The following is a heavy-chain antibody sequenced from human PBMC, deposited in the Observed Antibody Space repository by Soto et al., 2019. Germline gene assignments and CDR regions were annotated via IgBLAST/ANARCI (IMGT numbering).Heavy chain of an antibody. V-gene: IGHV3-23*01. D-gene: IGHD3-3*01. CDR3: AKDASSGITSFDL. CDR2: VSGSAGST. Sequence: EVQLLESGGGLVQPGGSLRLSCAASGFTFSSYAMSWVRQAPGKGLEWVSVVSGSAGSTYYADSVRGRFTISRDNSKNTLYLQMNSLRAEDTAVYYCAKDASSGITSFDLWGRGTLVTVSS. CDR1: GFTFSSYA. J-gene: IGHJ2*01.